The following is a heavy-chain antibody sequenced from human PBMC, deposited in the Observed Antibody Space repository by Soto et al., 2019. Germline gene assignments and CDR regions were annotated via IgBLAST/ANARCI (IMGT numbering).Heavy chain of an antibody. J-gene: IGHJ4*02. CDR3: ARGRTVRNYADDSSDYFYFFDY. D-gene: IGHD3-22*01. CDR2: VYYIGST. V-gene: IGHV4-59*01. CDR1: GDSISTFY. Sequence: SETLSLTCTVSGDSISTFYWGWMRQSPGKELEWIGYVYYIGSTNYNPSLKSRVTISVDRSKNQFSLKLTSANAADTAVYYCARGRTVRNYADDSSDYFYFFDYWGQGTQVTVSS.